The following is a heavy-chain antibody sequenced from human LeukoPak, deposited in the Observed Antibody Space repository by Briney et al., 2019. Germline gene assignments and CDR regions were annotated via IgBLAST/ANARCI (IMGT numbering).Heavy chain of an antibody. J-gene: IGHJ5*02. CDR2: IIPIFGIA. V-gene: IGHV1-69*04. CDR3: ARPQPYSSGNNWFDP. Sequence: ASVKVSCKASGSTFSSYAISWVRQAPGQGLEWMGRIIPIFGIANYAQKFQGRVTITADKSTSTAYMELSSLRSEDTAVYYCARPQPYSSGNNWFDPWGQGTLVTVSS. CDR1: GSTFSSYA. D-gene: IGHD6-25*01.